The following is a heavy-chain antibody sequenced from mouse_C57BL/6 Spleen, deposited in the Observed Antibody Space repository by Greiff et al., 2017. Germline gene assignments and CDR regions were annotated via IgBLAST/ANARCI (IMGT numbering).Heavy chain of an antibody. CDR3: ARSVGNYYFDY. Sequence: VQLQQSGAELVRPGASVKLSCKASGYTFTDYYINWVKQRPGQGLEWIARIYPGSGNTYYNEKFTGKATLTAEKSSSTAYMQLSSLTSEDSAVYFCARSVGNYYFDYWGQGTTLTVSS. D-gene: IGHD2-1*01. V-gene: IGHV1-76*01. CDR1: GYTFTDYY. CDR2: IYPGSGNT. J-gene: IGHJ2*01.